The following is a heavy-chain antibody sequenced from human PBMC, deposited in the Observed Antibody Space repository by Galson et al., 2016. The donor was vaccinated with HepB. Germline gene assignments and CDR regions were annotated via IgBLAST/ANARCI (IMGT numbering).Heavy chain of an antibody. CDR1: GFTFNNFG. CDR2: ISSDGIDK. V-gene: IGHV3-30*18. CDR3: AKEGSATWYQWFDY. J-gene: IGHJ4*02. Sequence: SLRLSCAASGFTFNNFGLHWVRQAPGKGLEWVSRISSDGIDKYYADSVKGRFTISRDNSKNAVFLQMNSVRLEDTAVYYCAKEGSATWYQWFDYWGQGSLVTVSS. D-gene: IGHD2-2*01.